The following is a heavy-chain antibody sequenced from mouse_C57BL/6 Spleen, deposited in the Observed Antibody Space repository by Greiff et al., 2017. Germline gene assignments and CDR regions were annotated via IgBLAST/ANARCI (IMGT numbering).Heavy chain of an antibody. CDR3: ARKGLGWDVWYFDV. D-gene: IGHD4-1*01. CDR2: IDPNSGGT. V-gene: IGHV1-72*01. J-gene: IGHJ1*03. Sequence: QVQLQQPGAELVKPGASVKLFCKASGYTFTSYWMHWVKQRPGRGLEWIGRIDPNSGGTKYNEKFKSKATLTVDKPSSTAYMQLSSLTSEDSAVYYCARKGLGWDVWYFDVWGTGTTVTVSS. CDR1: GYTFTSYW.